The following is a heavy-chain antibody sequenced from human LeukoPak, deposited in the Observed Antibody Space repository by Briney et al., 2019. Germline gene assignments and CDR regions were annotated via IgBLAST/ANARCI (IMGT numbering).Heavy chain of an antibody. CDR2: IADAGT. V-gene: IGHV3-23*01. CDR1: GFTFNDFA. D-gene: IGHD3-10*01. J-gene: IGHJ3*01. CDR3: LGDLGPFDV. Sequence: PGGSLRLSCAASGFTFNDFAMICVRQAPGKGLEWLSTIADAGTYYAYSVQGRFIIPIDNSNNMLYLQLNSHRDNDRARYLLLGDLGPFDVRGQGAMVTGSS.